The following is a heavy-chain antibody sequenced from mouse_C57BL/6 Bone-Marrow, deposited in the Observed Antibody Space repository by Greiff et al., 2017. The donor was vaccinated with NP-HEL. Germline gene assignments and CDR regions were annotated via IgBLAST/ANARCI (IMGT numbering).Heavy chain of an antibody. CDR1: GFNIKDDY. CDR3: TQGWFAY. V-gene: IGHV14-4*01. CDR2: IDPENGDT. J-gene: IGHJ3*01. Sequence: MKQSGAELVRPGASVKLSCTASGFNIKDDYMHWVKQRPEQGLEWIGWIDPENGDTEYASKFQGKATITADTSSNTAYLQLSSLTSEDTAVYYCTQGWFAYWGQGTLVTVSA.